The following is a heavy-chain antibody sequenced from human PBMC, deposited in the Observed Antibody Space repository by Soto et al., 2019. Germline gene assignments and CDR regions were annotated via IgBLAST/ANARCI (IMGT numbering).Heavy chain of an antibody. CDR2: IYYSGST. Sequence: QLQLQESGPGLVKPSETLSLTCTVSGGSISSSSYYWGWIRQPPGKGLEWIGSIYYSGSTYYNPSLKSRVTISVDTSKNQFSLKLSSVTAADTAVYYCARPYYYDSSGPGGAFDIWGQGTMVTVSS. CDR3: ARPYYYDSSGPGGAFDI. V-gene: IGHV4-39*01. D-gene: IGHD3-22*01. J-gene: IGHJ3*02. CDR1: GGSISSSSYY.